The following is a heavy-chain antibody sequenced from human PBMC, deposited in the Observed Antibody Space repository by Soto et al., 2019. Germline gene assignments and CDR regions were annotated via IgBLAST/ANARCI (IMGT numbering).Heavy chain of an antibody. CDR2: IYSGGST. D-gene: IGHD3-16*01. CDR3: ARDGTLGGYYYYYMDV. Sequence: GGSLRLSCAASGFTVSSNYMSWVRQAPGKGLEWVSVIYSGGSTYYADSVKGRFTISRDNSKNTLYLQMNSLRAEDTAVYYCARDGTLGGYYYYYMDVWGKGTTVTVSS. CDR1: GFTVSSNY. V-gene: IGHV3-66*01. J-gene: IGHJ6*03.